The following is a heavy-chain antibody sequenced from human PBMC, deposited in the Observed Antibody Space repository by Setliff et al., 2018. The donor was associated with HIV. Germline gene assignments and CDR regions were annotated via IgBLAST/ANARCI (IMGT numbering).Heavy chain of an antibody. CDR3: ARDRYDGNWNAFDI. Sequence: PGGSLRLSCAASGFTVSSNYMSWVRQAPGKGLEWVSVLYSGGSRYYADSVKGRFTISRDRSKNTLYLQMNGLRAEDTAVYYCARDRYDGNWNAFDIWGQGTMVTVSS. D-gene: IGHD3-10*01. J-gene: IGHJ3*02. CDR2: LYSGGSR. CDR1: GFTVSSNY. V-gene: IGHV3-53*01.